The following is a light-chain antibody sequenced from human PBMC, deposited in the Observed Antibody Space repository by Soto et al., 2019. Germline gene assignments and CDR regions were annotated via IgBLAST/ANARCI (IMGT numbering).Light chain of an antibody. V-gene: IGKV3D-15*01. CDR2: GAS. J-gene: IGKJ4*01. CDR3: QQYDDWLRLT. CDR1: QSVNIY. Sequence: EIVMTQSPATLSLSPWERSTLSCRASQSVNIYLAWYQQKPGQAPRLLIFGASSRATGIPARFSGSGSGTEFNLTISSLQSEDFAVYFCQQYDDWLRLTFGGGTKVEIK.